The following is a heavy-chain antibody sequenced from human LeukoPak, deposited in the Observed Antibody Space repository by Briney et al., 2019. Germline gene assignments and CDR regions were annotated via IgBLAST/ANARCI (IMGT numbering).Heavy chain of an antibody. V-gene: IGHV3-30-3*01. CDR2: ISYDGGNK. D-gene: IGHD4-17*01. CDR3: ARGYGDSGFDY. J-gene: IGHJ4*02. CDR1: GFTFSSYA. Sequence: GGSLRLSCAASGFTFSSYAMHWVRQAPGKGLEWVAVISYDGGNKYYADSVKGRFTISRDNSKNTLYLQMNSLRAEDTAVYYCARGYGDSGFDYWGQGTLVTVSS.